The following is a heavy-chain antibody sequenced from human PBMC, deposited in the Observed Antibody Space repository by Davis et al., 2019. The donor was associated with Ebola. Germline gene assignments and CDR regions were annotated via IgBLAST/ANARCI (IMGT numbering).Heavy chain of an antibody. J-gene: IGHJ6*04. D-gene: IGHD3-3*01. V-gene: IGHV3-74*01. CDR2: INSDGSST. CDR3: AKSGLSFGVVKYHYGMDV. CDR1: GFTFSRYW. Sequence: GESLKISCAASGFTFSRYWMHWVRQAPGKGLVWFSRINSDGSSTSYADSVKGRFTISRDNAKNTLYLQMDSLRAEDTAVYYCAKSGLSFGVVKYHYGMDVWGKGTTVTVSS.